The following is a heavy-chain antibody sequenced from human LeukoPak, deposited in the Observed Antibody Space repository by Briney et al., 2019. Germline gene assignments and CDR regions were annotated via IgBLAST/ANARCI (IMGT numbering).Heavy chain of an antibody. D-gene: IGHD1-7*01. CDR2: IYYSGST. CDR1: GGSISSSSYY. J-gene: IGHJ4*02. V-gene: IGHV4-39*07. Sequence: SETLSLTCTVSGGSISSSSYYWGWIRQPPGKGLEWIGSIYYSGSTYYNPSLKSRVTMSVDTSKNQFSLKLSSVTAADTAVYYCAREGNWNSYNFDYWGQGTLVTVSS. CDR3: AREGNWNSYNFDY.